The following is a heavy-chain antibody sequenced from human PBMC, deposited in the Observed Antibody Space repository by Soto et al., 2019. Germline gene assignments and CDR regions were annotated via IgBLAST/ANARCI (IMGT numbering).Heavy chain of an antibody. Sequence: QVQLVQSGAEVKKPGSSVKVSCKASGGTFSSYAISWVRQAPGQGLEWMGGIIPILGTANYAQKFQGRVTITADESTSTAYMELSSLRSEDTAVYYCARAYCTNGVCSTRDYYYYGMDVWGQGTTVTVSS. J-gene: IGHJ6*02. CDR2: IIPILGTA. CDR3: ARAYCTNGVCSTRDYYYYGMDV. D-gene: IGHD2-8*01. CDR1: GGTFSSYA. V-gene: IGHV1-69*01.